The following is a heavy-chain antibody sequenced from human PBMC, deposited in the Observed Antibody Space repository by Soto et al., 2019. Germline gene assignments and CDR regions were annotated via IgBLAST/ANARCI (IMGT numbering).Heavy chain of an antibody. Sequence: SETLSLTCAVYGGSFSGYYWSWIRQPPGKGLEWIGEINHSGSTNYNPSLKSRVTISVDTSKNQFSLKLSSVTAADTAVYYCARLRGAYSGSYYPPAPSRYYFDYWGQGTLVTVSS. CDR3: ARLRGAYSGSYYPPAPSRYYFDY. V-gene: IGHV4-34*01. CDR2: INHSGST. D-gene: IGHD1-26*01. CDR1: GGSFSGYY. J-gene: IGHJ4*02.